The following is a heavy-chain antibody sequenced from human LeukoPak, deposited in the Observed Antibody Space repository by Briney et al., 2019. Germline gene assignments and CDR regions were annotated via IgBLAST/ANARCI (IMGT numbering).Heavy chain of an antibody. V-gene: IGHV4-59*11. CDR1: GCSIVRRY. Sequence: PSETLSLTCTVSGCSIVRRYCSCMRQPPTKEREWMGYGYSSGRSTYNPSLERRLTISIDTSTKQFFLKLSCVTTAATAVYFCARVRFGQEQCVARAPNTFDLWGKGTIVAVSS. CDR2: GYSSGRS. J-gene: IGHJ3*01. CDR3: ARVRFGQEQCVARAPNTFDL. D-gene: IGHD3-16*01.